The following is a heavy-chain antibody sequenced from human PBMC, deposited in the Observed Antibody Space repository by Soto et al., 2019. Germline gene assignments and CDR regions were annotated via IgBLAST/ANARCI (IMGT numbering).Heavy chain of an antibody. V-gene: IGHV3-30-3*01. Sequence: PGGSLRLSCARSGFIFTSYTMHCLRQAPGKGLEWVAVISHDRANKYYAESVNGRFTTSRDNSDHALFLQTGSLRTEDMACYFCARGRYNDVLTHIEYGYYLESWGQGT. CDR3: ARGRYNDVLTHIEYGYYLES. CDR1: GFIFTSYT. CDR2: ISHDRANK. J-gene: IGHJ4*02. D-gene: IGHD3-9*01.